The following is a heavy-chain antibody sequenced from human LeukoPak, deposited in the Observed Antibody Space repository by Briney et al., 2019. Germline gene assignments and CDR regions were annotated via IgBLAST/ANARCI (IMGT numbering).Heavy chain of an antibody. J-gene: IGHJ5*02. CDR1: GGSISSSSYS. V-gene: IGHV4-39*01. CDR2: IYYSGGT. Sequence: SETLSLTCTVSGGSISSSSYSWGWIRQPPGKGLEWIGSIYYSGGTYHNPSLKSRVTISVDTSKNQFSLKLSSVTAADTAVYYCARDELPITMVRGVRGFDPWGQGTLVTVSS. D-gene: IGHD3-10*01. CDR3: ARDELPITMVRGVRGFDP.